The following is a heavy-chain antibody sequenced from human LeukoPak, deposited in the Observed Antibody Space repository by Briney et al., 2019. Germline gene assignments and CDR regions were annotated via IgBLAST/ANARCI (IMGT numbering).Heavy chain of an antibody. CDR2: IYPDDSET. V-gene: IGHV5-51*01. Sequence: GESLKISCKASGYRFTTDYIGWVRQMPGKGLEWMGIIYPDDSETNYSPSFQGQVTISADKSISTAYLQWSRLKASDTAMYYCARRPSYSSGYYFDYWGQGTLVTVSS. CDR1: GYRFTTDY. J-gene: IGHJ4*02. D-gene: IGHD3-22*01. CDR3: ARRPSYSSGYYFDY.